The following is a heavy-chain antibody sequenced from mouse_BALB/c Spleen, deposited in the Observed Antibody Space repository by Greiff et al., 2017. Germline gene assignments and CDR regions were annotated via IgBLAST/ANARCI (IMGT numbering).Heavy chain of an antibody. Sequence: EVQRVESGGGLVKPGGSLKLSCAASGFTFSSYAMSWVRQTPEKRLEWVASISSGGSTYYPDSVKGRFTISRDNARNILYLQMSSLRSEDTAMYYCARAPYDYDGAMDYWGQGTSVTVSS. CDR3: ARAPYDYDGAMDY. CDR1: GFTFSSYA. V-gene: IGHV5-6-5*01. CDR2: ISSGGST. J-gene: IGHJ4*01. D-gene: IGHD2-4*01.